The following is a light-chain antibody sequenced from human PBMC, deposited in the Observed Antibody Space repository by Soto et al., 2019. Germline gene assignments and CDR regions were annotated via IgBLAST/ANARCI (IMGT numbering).Light chain of an antibody. J-gene: IGKJ4*01. CDR2: GVF. V-gene: IGKV3-20*01. CDR3: QQYGSSPPLT. CDR1: QSVDSSY. Sequence: EIVLTQSPVTLSLSPGERAILSCRASQSVDSSYLAWYHQRPGQAPRLLIYGVFRRATGIPDRFSGSGSGTDFTLTISRLEPEDFAVYYCQQYGSSPPLTFGGGTKVDI.